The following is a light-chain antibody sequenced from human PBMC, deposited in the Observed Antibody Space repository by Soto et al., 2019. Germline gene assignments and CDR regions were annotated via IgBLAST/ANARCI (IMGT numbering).Light chain of an antibody. Sequence: DIQMTQSPSTLSASVGDRVTITCRASQSISSRLAWYQQKPGKAPKVLIYAASSLESGVPSRFSGSGSGTEFTLTITSLQPDDFATYYCQQYNNYWTFGQGTKV. J-gene: IGKJ1*01. CDR3: QQYNNYWT. CDR1: QSISSR. V-gene: IGKV1-5*01. CDR2: AAS.